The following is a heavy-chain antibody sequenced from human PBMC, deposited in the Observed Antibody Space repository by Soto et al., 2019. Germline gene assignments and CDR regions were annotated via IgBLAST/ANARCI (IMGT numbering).Heavy chain of an antibody. CDR3: TRDREDYGSGNYYSRIDF. J-gene: IGHJ1*01. CDR1: EGLFSTYA. D-gene: IGHD3-10*01. V-gene: IGHV1-69*01. Sequence: QVQLVQSGAEVKKPGSSLKVSCKASEGLFSTYATSCLRQSPGQGLDWLGGITPIFGTPNSTKRFQGRVTITEDESTPTTYKELSRLKSEDTAVYYWTRDREDYGSGNYYSRIDFWRQGTLVTVSS. CDR2: ITPIFGTP.